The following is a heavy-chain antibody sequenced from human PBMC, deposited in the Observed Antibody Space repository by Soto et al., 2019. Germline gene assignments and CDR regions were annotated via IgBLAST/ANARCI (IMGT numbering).Heavy chain of an antibody. CDR1: GVTFSGSA. J-gene: IGHJ4*02. Sequence: EVQVVVSGGGLVQPGGSLKLSCAASGVTFSGSAMHWVRQASGKGLEWVGRIRSKANSYATAYGASVKGRFTMSRDDSKNTAYLQMNSLKTEDTAVYYCTTRGDGCNADFDYWGQGTLVTVSS. CDR3: TTRGDGCNADFDY. CDR2: IRSKANSYAT. V-gene: IGHV3-73*01. D-gene: IGHD2-2*01.